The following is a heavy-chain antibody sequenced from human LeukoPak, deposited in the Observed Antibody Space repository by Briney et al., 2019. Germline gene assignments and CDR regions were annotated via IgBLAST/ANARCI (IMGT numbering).Heavy chain of an antibody. CDR1: GYTFTDYY. J-gene: IGHJ4*02. CDR3: ARDEGSELLLN. Sequence: GASVKVSCKASGYTFTDYYIHWVRQAPGQGLEWMGWINANNGVTNYAQKFRGWVTVTGDTSINTAYMELSRLGADDTAVYYCARDEGSELLLNWGQGALVTVSS. V-gene: IGHV1-2*04. CDR2: INANNGVT. D-gene: IGHD2-15*01.